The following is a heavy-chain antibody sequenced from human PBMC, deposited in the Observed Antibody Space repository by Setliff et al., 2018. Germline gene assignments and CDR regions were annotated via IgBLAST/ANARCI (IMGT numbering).Heavy chain of an antibody. D-gene: IGHD2-8*01. CDR3: ARERPMVYYFDY. V-gene: IGHV1-69*05. Sequence: SVKVSCKTSGYTFTTYAISWVRQAPGQGLEWMGGIIPIFGTANYAQKFQGRVTITTDESTSTAYMELSSLRSEDTAVYYCARERPMVYYFDYWGQGTLVTVSS. CDR1: GYTFTTYA. CDR2: IIPIFGTA. J-gene: IGHJ4*02.